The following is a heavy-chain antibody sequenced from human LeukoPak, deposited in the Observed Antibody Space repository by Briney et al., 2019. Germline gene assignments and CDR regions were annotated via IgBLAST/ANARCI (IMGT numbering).Heavy chain of an antibody. CDR3: ARDIGYYDSSGYYPGIWY. V-gene: IGHV4-4*02. CDR1: GGSISSSNW. D-gene: IGHD3-22*01. Sequence: SETLSLTCAVSGGSISSSNWWSWVRQPPGKGLEWIGEIYHSGSTYYNPSLKSRVTISVDTSKNQFSLKLSSVTAADTAVYYCARDIGYYDSSGYYPGIWYWGQGTLVTVSS. CDR2: IYHSGST. J-gene: IGHJ4*02.